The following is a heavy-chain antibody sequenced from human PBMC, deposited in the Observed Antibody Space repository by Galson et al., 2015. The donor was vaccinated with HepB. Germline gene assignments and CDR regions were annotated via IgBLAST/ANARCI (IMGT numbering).Heavy chain of an antibody. V-gene: IGHV1-69*13. CDR1: GGTFSSYA. CDR2: IIPIFGIA. CDR3: AREGEGYCSSTSCYTRYYGMDV. D-gene: IGHD2-2*02. Sequence: SVKVSCKASGGTFSSYAISWVRQAPGQGLEWMGGIIPIFGIANYAQKFQGRVTITADESTSTAYMELSSLRSEDTAVYYCAREGEGYCSSTSCYTRYYGMDVWGQGTTVTVSS. J-gene: IGHJ6*02.